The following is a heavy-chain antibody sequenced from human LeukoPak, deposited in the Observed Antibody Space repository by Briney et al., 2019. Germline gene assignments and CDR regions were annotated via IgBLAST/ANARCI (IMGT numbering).Heavy chain of an antibody. D-gene: IGHD3-16*01. V-gene: IGHV7-4-1*02. CDR1: GYTFTRYA. CDR2: INMYTANP. J-gene: IGHJ4*02. Sequence: ASMTVSCKASGYTFTRYAINWLRQAPGQGLEWMGWINMYTANPAYAQGFTERFVFSLDTSVTTAYLQISNLKTEDTAVYYCARHDNDDDFDYWGQGTLVTVSS. CDR3: ARHDNDDDFDY.